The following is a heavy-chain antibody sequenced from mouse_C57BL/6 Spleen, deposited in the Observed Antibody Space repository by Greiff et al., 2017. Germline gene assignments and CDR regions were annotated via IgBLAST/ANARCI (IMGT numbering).Heavy chain of an antibody. CDR1: GYSFTGYY. J-gene: IGHJ4*01. V-gene: IGHV1-42*01. Sequence: EVKLMESGPELVKPGASVKISCKASGYSFTGYYMNWVKQSPEKSLEWIGEINPSTGGTTYNQKFKAKATLTVDKSSSTAYMQLKSLTSEDSAVYYCAVGYYPYYYAMDYWGQGTSVTVSS. CDR3: AVGYYPYYYAMDY. CDR2: INPSTGGT. D-gene: IGHD2-3*01.